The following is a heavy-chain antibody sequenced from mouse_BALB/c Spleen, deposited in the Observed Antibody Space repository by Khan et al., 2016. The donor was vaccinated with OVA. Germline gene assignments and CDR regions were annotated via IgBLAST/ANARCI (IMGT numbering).Heavy chain of an antibody. CDR3: RRYMIATNYAMVY. Sequence: QVQLQQSGAELAQPGASVKMSCKASGYTFTSFWMHWVKQRPGQGLEWIGYINPTTGYTEYCQKFKDKATLTADKSSSTAYMQLSSLTSEDSAVYDCRRYMIATNYAMVYWGQGNSVTVSS. J-gene: IGHJ4*01. CDR1: GYTFTSFW. CDR2: INPTTGYT. D-gene: IGHD2-4*01. V-gene: IGHV1-7*01.